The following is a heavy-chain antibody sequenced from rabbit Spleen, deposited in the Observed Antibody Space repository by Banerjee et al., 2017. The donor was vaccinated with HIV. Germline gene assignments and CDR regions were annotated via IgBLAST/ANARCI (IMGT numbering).Heavy chain of an antibody. J-gene: IGHJ4*01. CDR2: IAGSSSGFT. CDR1: GFSFSSSDY. Sequence: QSLEESGGGLVQPEGSLALTCKASGFSFSSSDYICWVRQAPGKGLEWISCIAGSSSGFTYSATWAKGRFTISKTSSTTVTLEMTSLTAADTATYFCARGSDWTYFKLWGPGTLVTVS. CDR3: ARGSDWTYFKL. V-gene: IGHV1S40*01. D-gene: IGHD4-1*01.